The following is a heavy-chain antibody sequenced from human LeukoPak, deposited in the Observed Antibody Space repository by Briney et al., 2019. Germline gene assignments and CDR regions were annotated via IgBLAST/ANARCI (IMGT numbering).Heavy chain of an antibody. J-gene: IGHJ4*02. CDR3: AKGGIMVTTPEFDY. V-gene: IGHV3-9*01. D-gene: IGHD4-17*01. Sequence: GGSLRLSCAASGFTFDDYAMHWVRQAPGKGLEWVSGISWNSGSIGYADSVKGRFTISRDNAKNSLYLQMNSLRAEDTALYYCAKGGIMVTTPEFDYWGQGTLVTVSS. CDR2: ISWNSGSI. CDR1: GFTFDDYA.